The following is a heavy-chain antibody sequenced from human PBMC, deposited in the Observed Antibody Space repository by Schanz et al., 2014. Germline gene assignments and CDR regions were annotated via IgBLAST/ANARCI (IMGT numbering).Heavy chain of an antibody. D-gene: IGHD3-10*01. CDR3: ARGRGFYDY. V-gene: IGHV1-69*02. J-gene: IGHJ4*02. CDR2: IIPVLNIA. CDR1: GGTFSSYT. Sequence: QVQLVQSGAEVKKPGASVKVSCKASGGTFSSYTISWVRQAPVQGLEWMGKIIPVLNIATYAQRFQGRVSITADTAANTAYMQLSSLTSEDTAVPYGARGRGFYDYWGQGTLVTVSS.